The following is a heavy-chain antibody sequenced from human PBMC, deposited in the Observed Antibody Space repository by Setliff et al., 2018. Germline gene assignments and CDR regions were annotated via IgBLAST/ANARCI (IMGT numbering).Heavy chain of an antibody. D-gene: IGHD5-18*01. J-gene: IGHJ4*02. CDR2: ISAYNGNT. CDR1: GYTFTSYG. V-gene: IGHV1-18*01. CDR3: YITYSYGLYYFDY. Sequence: RASVKVSCKASGYTFTSYGISWVRQAPGQGLEWMGWISAYNGNTNYAQKLQGRVTMTTDTSTSTAYMELRSLRSEDTAVYYCYITYSYGLYYFDYWGQGTLVTVSS.